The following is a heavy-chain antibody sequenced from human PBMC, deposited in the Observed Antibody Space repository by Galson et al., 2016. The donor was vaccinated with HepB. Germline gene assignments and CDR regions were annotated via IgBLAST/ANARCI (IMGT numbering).Heavy chain of an antibody. D-gene: IGHD4-23*01. Sequence: SVKVSCKASGGPFSSYAINWVRQAPGQGLEWMGGIIPLFATAHYAQNFQGRVTMTRDTSTSTTSMDLRSLTSEDTAVYFCARDLGGNSYFDYWGLGTLVTVSS. CDR2: IIPLFATA. V-gene: IGHV1-69*05. CDR3: ARDLGGNSYFDY. CDR1: GGPFSSYA. J-gene: IGHJ4*02.